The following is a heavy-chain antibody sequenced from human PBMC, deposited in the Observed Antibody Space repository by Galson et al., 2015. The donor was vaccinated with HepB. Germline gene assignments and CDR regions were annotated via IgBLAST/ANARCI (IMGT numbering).Heavy chain of an antibody. Sequence: SLRLSCAASGFTFTNYAMHWVRQAPGTGLEWVSSISASSNTSYADSVKGRFTISRDNTKNTLYLKMTSLIAEDTAIYYCASRDTPKDYFEYWGQGTLVTVSS. CDR1: GFTFTNYA. D-gene: IGHD5-18*01. V-gene: IGHV3-23*01. J-gene: IGHJ4*02. CDR3: ASRDTPKDYFEY. CDR2: ISASSNT.